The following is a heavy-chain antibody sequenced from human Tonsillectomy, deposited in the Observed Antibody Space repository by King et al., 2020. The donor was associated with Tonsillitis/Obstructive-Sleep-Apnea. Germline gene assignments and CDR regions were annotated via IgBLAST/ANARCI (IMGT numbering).Heavy chain of an antibody. D-gene: IGHD4-11*01. CDR1: GGSISSSSYY. Sequence: LQLQESGPGLVKPSETLSLTCTVSGGSISSSSYYWGWIRQPPGGLEWIGSIYYSGSTYYNPSLKSRVTISVDTSKNQFSLKLSSVTAADTAVYYCARHVDYRIDDYYYMDVWGKGTTVTVSS. J-gene: IGHJ6*03. CDR3: ARHVDYRIDDYYYMDV. V-gene: IGHV4-39*01. CDR2: IYYSGST.